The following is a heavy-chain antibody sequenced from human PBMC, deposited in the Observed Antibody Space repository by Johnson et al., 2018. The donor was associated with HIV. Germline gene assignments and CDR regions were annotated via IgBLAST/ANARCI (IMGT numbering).Heavy chain of an antibody. D-gene: IGHD3-22*01. Sequence: QVQLVESGGGVVQPGRSLRLSCAASGFTFSSYGMHWVRQAPGKGLEWVAFIRYDGSNKYYVDSVKGRFTISRDNAKNSLYLQMNSLRAEDTAVYYCARGRADSSGYYRLHAFDIWAQGTMVTVSS. CDR1: GFTFSSYG. V-gene: IGHV3-33*01. CDR3: ARGRADSSGYYRLHAFDI. CDR2: IRYDGSNK. J-gene: IGHJ3*02.